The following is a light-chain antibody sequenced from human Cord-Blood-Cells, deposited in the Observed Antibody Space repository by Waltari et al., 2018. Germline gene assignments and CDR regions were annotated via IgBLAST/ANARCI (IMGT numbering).Light chain of an antibody. Sequence: EIVMTQTPATLSVSPGERATLSGKASQSVSSNLALYQQKPGPAPRLLIYGASTRATGIPARFSGSGSGTEFTLTISSLQSEDFAVYYCQQYNNWPRTFGQGTKVEIK. CDR2: GAS. V-gene: IGKV3-15*01. CDR1: QSVSSN. J-gene: IGKJ1*01. CDR3: QQYNNWPRT.